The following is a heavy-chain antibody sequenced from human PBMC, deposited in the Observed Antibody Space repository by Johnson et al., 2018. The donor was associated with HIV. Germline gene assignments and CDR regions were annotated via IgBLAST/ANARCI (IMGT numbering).Heavy chain of an antibody. D-gene: IGHD6-13*01. CDR1: GFTVSSNY. J-gene: IGHJ3*02. CDR2: IYSGGST. V-gene: IGHV3-66*01. CDR3: ARVEGGSSSNAFDI. Sequence: VQLVESGGGLVQPGGSLRLSCAASGFTVSSNYMSWVRQAPGKGLEWVSVIYSGGSTYYADSVKGRFTISRDNSKNTLYLQMNSLRVEDTAVYYCARVEGGSSSNAFDIWGQGTMVTVSS.